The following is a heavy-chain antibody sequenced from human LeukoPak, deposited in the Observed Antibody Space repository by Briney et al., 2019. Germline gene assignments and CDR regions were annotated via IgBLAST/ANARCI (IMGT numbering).Heavy chain of an antibody. Sequence: ASVKVSCKASGYTFTGYYMHWVRQAPGQGLEWMGWINPNSGGTNYAQKFQGRVTMTRDTSISTAYMELSRLRSDDTAVYYCARDYYDGSGYLYYFDYWGQGTLVTVSS. V-gene: IGHV1-2*02. CDR3: ARDYYDGSGYLYYFDY. J-gene: IGHJ4*02. D-gene: IGHD3-22*01. CDR1: GYTFTGYY. CDR2: INPNSGGT.